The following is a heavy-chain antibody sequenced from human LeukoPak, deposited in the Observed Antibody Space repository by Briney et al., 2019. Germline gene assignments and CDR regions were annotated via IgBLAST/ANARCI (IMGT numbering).Heavy chain of an antibody. CDR1: GFTFSSYA. CDR2: ISGSGNGGSI. D-gene: IGHD3-10*01. Sequence: GGSLRISCGASGFTFSSYAMSWVRQAPGKGPEYVSTISGSGNGGSIYYADSVKGRFTISRDDSKSTLYLQMNGLRSEDTALYYCVKDFGRVRGTPDSWGRGTLVTVSS. V-gene: IGHV3-64D*06. J-gene: IGHJ4*02. CDR3: VKDFGRVRGTPDS.